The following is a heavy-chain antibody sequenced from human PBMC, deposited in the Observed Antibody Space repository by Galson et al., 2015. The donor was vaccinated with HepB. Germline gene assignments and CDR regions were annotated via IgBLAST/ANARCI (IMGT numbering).Heavy chain of an antibody. V-gene: IGHV3-33*01. CDR1: GFTFSSYG. CDR2: IWNDGSNQ. Sequence: SLRLSCAASGFTFSSYGMHWVRQAPGKGLEWVAVIWNDGSNQYYADSVKGRFTISRDNSRNTLYLQMNYLRADDTAVYYCARDYGDYSQFDYWGQGTLVTVSS. CDR3: ARDYGDYSQFDY. D-gene: IGHD4-17*01. J-gene: IGHJ4*02.